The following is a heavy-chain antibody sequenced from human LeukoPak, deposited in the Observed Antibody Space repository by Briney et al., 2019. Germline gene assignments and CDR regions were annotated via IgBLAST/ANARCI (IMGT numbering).Heavy chain of an antibody. J-gene: IGHJ3*02. V-gene: IGHV4-61*02. CDR2: IYTSGST. Sequence: SQTLSLTCTVSGDSISSAYYWSWIRQPAGKGLEWIGRIYTSGSTNYNPSLKSRVTISVDTSKNQFSLKLTPVIAADTAVYYCARGGAYCGGDCYSDDAFDIWGQGTMVTVSS. D-gene: IGHD2-21*02. CDR1: GDSISSAYY. CDR3: ARGGAYCGGDCYSDDAFDI.